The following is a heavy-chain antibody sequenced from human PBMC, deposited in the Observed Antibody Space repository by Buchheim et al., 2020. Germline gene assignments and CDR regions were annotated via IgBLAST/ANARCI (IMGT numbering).Heavy chain of an antibody. J-gene: IGHJ5*02. CDR2: IYHSGST. CDR3: ARDTSCSSSSCYQGWFDP. CDR1: GGSISSSSW. D-gene: IGHD2-2*01. Sequence: QVHLQESGPGLVKPSGTLSLTCAVSGGSISSSSWWSWVRQPPGKGLEWSGEIYHSGSTNYNPSLKRRVTISVDKSKNQFSLELTSVTAADTAVYYCARDTSCSSSSCYQGWFDPWGQGTL. V-gene: IGHV4-4*02.